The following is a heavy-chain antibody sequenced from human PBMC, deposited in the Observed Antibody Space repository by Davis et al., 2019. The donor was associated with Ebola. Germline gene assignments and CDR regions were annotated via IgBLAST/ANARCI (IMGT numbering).Heavy chain of an antibody. V-gene: IGHV3-9*01. CDR1: GFTFDDYA. D-gene: IGHD5-18*01. CDR3: AKGPVDTAMADGLSSMGYYFDY. CDR2: ISWNSGSI. J-gene: IGHJ4*02. Sequence: SLKISCAASGFTFDDYAMHWVRQAPGKGLEWVSGISWNSGSIGYADSVKGRFTISRDNAKNSLYLQMNSLRAEDTALYYCAKGPVDTAMADGLSSMGYYFDYWGQGTLVTVSS.